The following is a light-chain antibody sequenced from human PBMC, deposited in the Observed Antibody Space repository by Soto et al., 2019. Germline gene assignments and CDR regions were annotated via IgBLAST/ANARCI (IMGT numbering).Light chain of an antibody. V-gene: IGLV1-36*01. Sequence: QSVLTQPPSVSETPRQRVTISCSGSTSNIGNNTVNWYQQLPGKAPKLLVFYDDVLPSGVSDRFSGSKSGTSASLAISGLQSEDEADYYCAAWDDRLNAPVFGGGTKLTVL. J-gene: IGLJ2*01. CDR3: AAWDDRLNAPV. CDR2: YDD. CDR1: TSNIGNNT.